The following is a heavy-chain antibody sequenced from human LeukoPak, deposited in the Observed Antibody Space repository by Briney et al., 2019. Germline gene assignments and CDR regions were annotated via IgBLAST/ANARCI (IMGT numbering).Heavy chain of an antibody. CDR2: ISGGSA. CDR3: AKDRSSRYDFWSGSFSHYYYYYMDV. CDR1: GFTFSSYA. V-gene: IGHV3-23*01. D-gene: IGHD3-3*01. Sequence: QTGGSLRLSCAASGFTFSSYAMSWVRQAPGKGLEWVSAISGGSADYADSVKGRFSISIDNSKNTLYLQMNSLRAEDTAVYYCAKDRSSRYDFWSGSFSHYYYYYMDVWGKGTTVTASS. J-gene: IGHJ6*03.